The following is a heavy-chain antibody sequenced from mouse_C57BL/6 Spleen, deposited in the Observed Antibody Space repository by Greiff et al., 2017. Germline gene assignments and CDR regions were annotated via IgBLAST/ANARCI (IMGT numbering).Heavy chain of an antibody. CDR1: GFTFSSYG. J-gene: IGHJ3*01. CDR3: ARPRDEGAWFAY. Sequence: EVKLMESGGDLVKPGGSLKLSCAASGFTFSSYGMSWVRQTPDKRLEWVATISSGGSYTYYPDSVKGRFTISRDNAKNTLYLQMSSLKSEDTAMYYCARPRDEGAWFAYWGQGTLVTVSA. CDR2: ISSGGSYT. V-gene: IGHV5-6*01. D-gene: IGHD3-3*01.